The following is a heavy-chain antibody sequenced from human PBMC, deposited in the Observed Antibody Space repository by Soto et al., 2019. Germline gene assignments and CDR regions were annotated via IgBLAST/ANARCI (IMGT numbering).Heavy chain of an antibody. D-gene: IGHD3-10*01. CDR1: GFTFNNYA. CDR3: AKGRGGSGSLTPRVDF. J-gene: IGHJ4*02. V-gene: IGHV3-23*01. CDR2: ISGGGDTT. Sequence: EVQLLESGGGLVQPGGSLRLSCADSGFTFNNYAMSWVRQAPGKGLEWVSAISGGGDTTSYADSVKGRFTVSRDGSKNTLYLQMNSLRAEDTAVYYCAKGRGGSGSLTPRVDFWGQGTLVTVSS.